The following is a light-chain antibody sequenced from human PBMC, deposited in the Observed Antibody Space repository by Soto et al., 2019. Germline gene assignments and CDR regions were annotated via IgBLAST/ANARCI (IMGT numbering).Light chain of an antibody. CDR2: DAS. CDR3: RQYDHFTFT. V-gene: IGKV1-33*01. Sequence: DIQMTQSPSSLSASVGDRVTITCQASQDISNYLNWYQQKPGKAPKFLIYDASNLETGVPSRFSGRGSGTDVTFAISSLPPDDVAKHYCRQYDHFTFTLALGT. CDR1: QDISNY. J-gene: IGKJ3*01.